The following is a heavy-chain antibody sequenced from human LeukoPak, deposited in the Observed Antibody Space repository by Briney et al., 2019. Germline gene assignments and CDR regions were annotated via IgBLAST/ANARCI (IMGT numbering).Heavy chain of an antibody. D-gene: IGHD6-13*01. CDR1: GYSFTSYW. Sequence: GESLKISCEGSGYSFTSYWIGWVRQMPGKGLEWMGIIYPGDSDTRYSPSFQGQVTISADKSIRTAYLQWSSLKASDTAMYYCARRVQQLVRGDWFDPWGQGTLVTVSS. CDR3: ARRVQQLVRGDWFDP. V-gene: IGHV5-51*01. CDR2: IYPGDSDT. J-gene: IGHJ5*02.